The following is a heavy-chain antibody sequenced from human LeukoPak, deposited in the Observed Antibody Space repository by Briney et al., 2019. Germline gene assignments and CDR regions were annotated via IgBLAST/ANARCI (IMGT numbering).Heavy chain of an antibody. CDR3: TRLLPSSHLFFDS. V-gene: IGHV3-53*01. CDR2: IYGGGAT. J-gene: IGHJ4*02. D-gene: IGHD6-6*01. CDR1: GFTVSNDY. Sequence: GGSLRLSCAVSGFTVSNDYMSWVRQAPGKGLEWVSVIYGGGATYYADSVRGRFTISRDNFENTLFLQMDNLRAEDTAVYYCTRLLPSSHLFFDSWGQGTLVAVSS.